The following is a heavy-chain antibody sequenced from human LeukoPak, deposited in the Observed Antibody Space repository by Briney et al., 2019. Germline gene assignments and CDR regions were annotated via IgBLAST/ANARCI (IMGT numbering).Heavy chain of an antibody. CDR2: IKSETDGGTT. Sequence: GGSLRLSCAASGFTFSIAWMSWVRQAPGKGLEWVGRIKSETDGGTTAYAAPVKGRFTISRDDSKNMLYLQMKSLRTEDTGVYYCASDRYSSGYLGYWGQGTLVTVSS. J-gene: IGHJ4*02. CDR3: ASDRYSSGYLGY. CDR1: GFTFSIAW. V-gene: IGHV3-15*01. D-gene: IGHD3-22*01.